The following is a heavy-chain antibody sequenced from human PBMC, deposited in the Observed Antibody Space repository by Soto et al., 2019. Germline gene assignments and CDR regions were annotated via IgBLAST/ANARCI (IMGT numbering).Heavy chain of an antibody. CDR2: IYYSGST. V-gene: IGHV4-59*01. CDR1: GGSISSYY. D-gene: IGHD2-2*02. Sequence: PSLTCTVSGGSISSYYWSWIRQPPGKGLEWIGYIYYSGSTNYNPSLKSRVTISVDTSKNQFSLKLSSVTAADTAVYYCATSPAAIPYYFDYWGQGTLVTVSS. CDR3: ATSPAAIPYYFDY. J-gene: IGHJ4*02.